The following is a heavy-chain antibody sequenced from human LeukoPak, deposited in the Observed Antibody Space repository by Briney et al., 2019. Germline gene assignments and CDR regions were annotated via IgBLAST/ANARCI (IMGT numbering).Heavy chain of an antibody. Sequence: GASVKVSCKASGYTFTGYYMHWVRQAPGQGLEWMGWINPNSGGTNYAQKFQGRVTMNRDTSISTAYMELSRLRSDDTAVYYCARDLGGITMIVIAMDVWGKGTTVTVSS. D-gene: IGHD3-22*01. CDR3: ARDLGGITMIVIAMDV. V-gene: IGHV1-2*02. CDR1: GYTFTGYY. CDR2: INPNSGGT. J-gene: IGHJ6*03.